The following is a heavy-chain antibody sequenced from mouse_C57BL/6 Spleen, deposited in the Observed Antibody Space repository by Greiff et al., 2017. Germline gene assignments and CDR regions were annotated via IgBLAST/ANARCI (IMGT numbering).Heavy chain of an antibody. J-gene: IGHJ4*01. CDR3: ARAIFPHAMDY. CDR1: GYSFTGYY. CDR2: INPSTGGT. Sequence: EVQLQQSGPELVKPGASVKISCKASGYSFTGYYMNWVKQSPEKSLEWIGEINPSTGGTTYNQKFKAKATLTEDKSSSTAYMQLKSLTAEDSAVYYCARAIFPHAMDYWGQGTSVTVSS. V-gene: IGHV1-42*01.